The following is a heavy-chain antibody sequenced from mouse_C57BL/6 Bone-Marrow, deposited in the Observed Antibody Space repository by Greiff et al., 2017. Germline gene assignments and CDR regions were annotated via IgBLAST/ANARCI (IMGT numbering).Heavy chain of an antibody. CDR3: ARDRDYSSWFAY. CDR1: GYTFTSYW. CDR2: IDPSDSYT. Sequence: QVQLQQPGAELVMPGASVKLSCKASGYTFTSYWMHWVKQRPGQGLEWIGEIDPSDSYTNYNQKFKGKSTLTVDKSSSTAYMQLSSLTSEDSAVYYCARDRDYSSWFAYWGQGTLVTVSA. J-gene: IGHJ3*01. V-gene: IGHV1-69*01. D-gene: IGHD1-1*01.